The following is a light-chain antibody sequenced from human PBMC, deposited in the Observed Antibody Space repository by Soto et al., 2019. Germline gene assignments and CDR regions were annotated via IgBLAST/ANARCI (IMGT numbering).Light chain of an antibody. CDR1: QSLRHINGYNY. Sequence: IVRTQSPLSLPVTPGEQASISCRSSQSLRHINGYNYLDWYLQKPGQSPQLLIYLGSNRASGVPDRFSGSGSGTDFTLKISRVEAEDVGVYYCMQPLQSWTFGQGTKVDIK. J-gene: IGKJ1*01. V-gene: IGKV2-28*01. CDR3: MQPLQSWT. CDR2: LGS.